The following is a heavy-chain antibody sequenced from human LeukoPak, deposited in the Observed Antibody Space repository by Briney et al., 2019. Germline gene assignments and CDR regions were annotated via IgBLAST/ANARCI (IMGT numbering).Heavy chain of an antibody. Sequence: EASVTVSCKASGYTFTSYSINWVRQAPGQGFEWMGWINTSTGKPTYAQGFTGRFVFSLDTSVSTAYLQISSLKAEDTAVYYCARGPSVFLWFGEFYWGQGTLVSVSS. CDR3: ARGPSVFLWFGEFY. CDR1: GYTFTSYS. D-gene: IGHD3-10*01. V-gene: IGHV7-4-1*02. J-gene: IGHJ4*02. CDR2: INTSTGKP.